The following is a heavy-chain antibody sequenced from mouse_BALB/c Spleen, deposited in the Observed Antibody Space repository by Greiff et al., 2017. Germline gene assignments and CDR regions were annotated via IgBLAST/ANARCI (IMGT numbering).Heavy chain of an antibody. Sequence: EVKLQESGPGLVKPSQSLSLTCSVTGYSITSGYYWNWIRQFPGNKLEWMGYISYDGSNNYNPSLKNRISITRDTSKNQFFLKLNSVTTEDTATYYCAPYGNYYAMDYWGQGTSVTVSS. CDR3: APYGNYYAMDY. D-gene: IGHD2-10*02. J-gene: IGHJ4*01. CDR2: ISYDGSN. V-gene: IGHV3-6*02. CDR1: GYSITSGYY.